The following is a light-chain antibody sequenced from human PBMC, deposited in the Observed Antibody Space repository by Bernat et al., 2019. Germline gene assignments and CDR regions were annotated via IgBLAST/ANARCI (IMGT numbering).Light chain of an antibody. CDR3: QQYHVYPPT. CDR2: SAS. J-gene: IGKJ1*01. CDR1: QDISIS. V-gene: IGKV1-16*02. Sequence: DIQMTQSPTLLSASVGDKVTITCRASQDISISLAWFQQKPGRAPKSLIYSASILQSEFPSKFSGSGYGTDFSLTISSLHPGDSATYYCQQYHVYPPTFCHGTKVEIK.